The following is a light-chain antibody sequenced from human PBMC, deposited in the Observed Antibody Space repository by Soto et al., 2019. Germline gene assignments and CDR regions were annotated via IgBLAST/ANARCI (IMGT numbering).Light chain of an antibody. Sequence: QSALTQPASVSGSPGQSITMSCTGTSDDVGKYNYVSWYQQHPGKAPKLIISEVNNRPSGVSIRFSGSKSGNTASLTISGLQAEDEAEYFCSSYTTSSTRVFGTGTKVTVL. CDR2: EVN. J-gene: IGLJ1*01. V-gene: IGLV2-14*01. CDR3: SSYTTSSTRV. CDR1: SDDVGKYNY.